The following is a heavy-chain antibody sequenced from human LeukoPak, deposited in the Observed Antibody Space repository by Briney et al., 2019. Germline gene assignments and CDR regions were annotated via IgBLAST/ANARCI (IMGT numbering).Heavy chain of an antibody. CDR1: GFTFRSYA. Sequence: PGGSLRLSCATSGFTFRSYAMIWVRQAPERGLQWVSGISGSGTYYADFAKGRFTISRDNSKNTLYLQMNSLGAEDTATYYCARDPNGDYIGAFDMWGQGTMVTVS. J-gene: IGHJ3*02. CDR2: ISGSGT. V-gene: IGHV3-23*01. CDR3: ARDPNGDYIGAFDM. D-gene: IGHD4-17*01.